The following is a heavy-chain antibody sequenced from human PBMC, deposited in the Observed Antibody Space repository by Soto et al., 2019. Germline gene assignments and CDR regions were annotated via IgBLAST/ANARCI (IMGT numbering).Heavy chain of an antibody. CDR1: GGTFSSYA. CDR2: IIPIFGTA. Sequence: QVQLVQSGAEVKKPGSSVKVSCKASGGTFSSYAISWVRQAPGQGLEWMGGIIPIFGTANYAQKFQGRVTITADEYTSTAYMELRSLRSADTAVYYCARECSSTSCPNYHYYYYYGMDVWGQGTTVTVSS. J-gene: IGHJ6*02. D-gene: IGHD2-2*01. V-gene: IGHV1-69*01. CDR3: ARECSSTSCPNYHYYYYYGMDV.